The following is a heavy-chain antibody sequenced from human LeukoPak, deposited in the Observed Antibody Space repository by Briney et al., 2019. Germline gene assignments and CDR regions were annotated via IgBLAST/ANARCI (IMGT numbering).Heavy chain of an antibody. Sequence: PSETLSLTCTVPGGSISNNYWSWIRQPPEKGLEWIGYIYDSGSTNYNPSLKRRLTISVDTSKNQFSLKLSSVTAADSAVYYCARSYGDYITGAYAFDVWGQGTMVTVSS. CDR2: IYDSGST. CDR1: GGSISNNY. D-gene: IGHD4-17*01. CDR3: ARSYGDYITGAYAFDV. V-gene: IGHV4-59*08. J-gene: IGHJ3*01.